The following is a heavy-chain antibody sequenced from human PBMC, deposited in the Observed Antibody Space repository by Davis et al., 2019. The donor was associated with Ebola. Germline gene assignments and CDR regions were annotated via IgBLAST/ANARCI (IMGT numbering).Heavy chain of an antibody. CDR2: IGTAGDT. Sequence: GESLKISCAASGFTFSSYDMHWVRQATGKGLEWVSAIGTAGDTYYPGSVKGRFTISRDNSKNTLYLQMNSLRAEDTAVYYCARAPRENYYDLYFDLWGRGTRVTVSS. V-gene: IGHV3-13*01. CDR3: ARAPRENYYDLYFDL. J-gene: IGHJ2*01. CDR1: GFTFSSYD. D-gene: IGHD3-22*01.